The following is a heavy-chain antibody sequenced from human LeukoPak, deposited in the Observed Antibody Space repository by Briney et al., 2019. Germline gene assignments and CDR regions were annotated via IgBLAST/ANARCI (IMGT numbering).Heavy chain of an antibody. CDR3: ARGASYYYDSSGYFGAFDI. V-gene: IGHV4-34*01. D-gene: IGHD3-22*01. CDR2: INHSGST. CDR1: GGSFSGYY. Sequence: PSETLSLTCAVYGGSFSGYYWSWLRQPPGKGLEWIGEINHSGSTNYNPSLKSRVTISVDTSKNQFSLKLSSVTAADTAVYYCARGASYYYDSSGYFGAFDIWGQGTMVTVSS. J-gene: IGHJ3*02.